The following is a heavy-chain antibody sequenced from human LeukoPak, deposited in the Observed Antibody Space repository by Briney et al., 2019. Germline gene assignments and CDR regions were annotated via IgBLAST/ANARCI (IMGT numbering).Heavy chain of an antibody. CDR2: IWYDGSNK. Sequence: GGSLRLSCAASGFTFRSYGMHWVRQAPGKGLEWVAVIWYDGSNKYYADSVKGRFTISRDNSKNTLYLQMNSLRAEDTAVYYCARLRSGSGSYNWYFDLWGRGTLVTVSS. D-gene: IGHD3-10*01. J-gene: IGHJ2*01. V-gene: IGHV3-33*01. CDR1: GFTFRSYG. CDR3: ARLRSGSGSYNWYFDL.